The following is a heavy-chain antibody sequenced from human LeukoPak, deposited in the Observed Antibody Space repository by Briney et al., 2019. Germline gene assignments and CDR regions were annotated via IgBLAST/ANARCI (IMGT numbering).Heavy chain of an antibody. Sequence: GGSLRLSCAASGFTVSSNYMSSVRQAPGKGLEWVSVIYSGGSTYYADSVKGRFTISRDNSKNTLYLQMNSLRAEDTAVYYCARDLRQAGWVFDYWGQGTLVTVSS. J-gene: IGHJ4*02. CDR2: IYSGGST. D-gene: IGHD6-19*01. V-gene: IGHV3-53*01. CDR1: GFTVSSNY. CDR3: ARDLRQAGWVFDY.